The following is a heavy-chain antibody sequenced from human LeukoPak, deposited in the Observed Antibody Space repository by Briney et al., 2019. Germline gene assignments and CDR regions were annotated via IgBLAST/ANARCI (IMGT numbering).Heavy chain of an antibody. CDR3: ARVRHYYDSSGRGGAFDI. V-gene: IGHV4-4*07. CDR1: GGSISSYY. D-gene: IGHD3-22*01. J-gene: IGHJ3*02. CDR2: IYTSGST. Sequence: SETLSLTCTVSGGSISSYYWSWIRQPAGKGLEWIGRIYTSGSTNYNPSLKSRVTMSVDKSKNQFSLKLSSVTAADTAVYYCARVRHYYDSSGRGGAFDIWGQGTMVTVSS.